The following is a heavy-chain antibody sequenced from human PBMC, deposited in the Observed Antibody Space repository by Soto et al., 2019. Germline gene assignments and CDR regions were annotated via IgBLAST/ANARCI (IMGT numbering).Heavy chain of an antibody. J-gene: IGHJ6*02. CDR3: AKDRYGGNPEYYYGMDV. D-gene: IGHD2-15*01. Sequence: QVQLVESGGGVVQPGRSLRLSCTASGFTFSNYGMHWVRQAPGKGLEWVAVISYDGIKKNYADSVKGRFTISRDNSQHTLYLQMNSLRAEDTAVYYCAKDRYGGNPEYYYGMDVWGQGTTVTVSS. V-gene: IGHV3-30*18. CDR2: ISYDGIKK. CDR1: GFTFSNYG.